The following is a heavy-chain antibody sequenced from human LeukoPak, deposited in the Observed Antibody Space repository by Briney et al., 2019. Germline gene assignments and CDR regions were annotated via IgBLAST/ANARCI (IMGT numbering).Heavy chain of an antibody. V-gene: IGHV1-2*02. CDR2: IKPNSGDT. J-gene: IGHJ4*02. CDR1: GYTFTGYY. D-gene: IGHD3-10*01. Sequence: ASVKVSCKASGYTFTGYYIHWVRQAPGQGLEWMGLIKPNSGDTKYAQKFQGRVTMTRDTSITTAYMELSSLRSEDTAVYYCARALSSYPAPFDYWGQGTLVTVSS. CDR3: ARALSSYPAPFDY.